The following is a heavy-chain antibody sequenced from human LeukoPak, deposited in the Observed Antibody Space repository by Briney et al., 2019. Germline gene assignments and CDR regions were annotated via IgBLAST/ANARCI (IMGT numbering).Heavy chain of an antibody. CDR3: ATDLGSSRPNF. CDR1: GFSFSTYW. CDR2: IKQDGSEN. Sequence: PGGSLRLSCAASGFSFSTYWMTWVRQPPGKGLEWVANIKQDGSENYYVDSARGRFTISRDNAKNSLYLQMNSLTAEDTAVYYCATDLGSSRPNFWGQGILVTVSS. D-gene: IGHD6-13*01. V-gene: IGHV3-7*01. J-gene: IGHJ4*02.